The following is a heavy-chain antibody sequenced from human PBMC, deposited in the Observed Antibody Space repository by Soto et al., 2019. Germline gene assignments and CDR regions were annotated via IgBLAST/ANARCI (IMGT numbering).Heavy chain of an antibody. D-gene: IGHD2-21*01. CDR1: GYTFTNYT. V-gene: IGHV1-3*01. Sequence: ASVKVSCKASGYTFTNYTLHWVRQAPGQRLEWMGWINAGNGNTKYSQKFQGRVTITRDTSATTVYMELSSLRFEDTAVCYCARVIHGGSGFDYWGQGTLVTVSS. CDR2: INAGNGNT. CDR3: ARVIHGGSGFDY. J-gene: IGHJ4*02.